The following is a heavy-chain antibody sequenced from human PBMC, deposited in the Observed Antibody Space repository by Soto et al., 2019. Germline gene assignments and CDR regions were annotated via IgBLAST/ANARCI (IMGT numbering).Heavy chain of an antibody. Sequence: QVQLVESGGGLVKPRGSLRLSCAASGFTFSDYDMDWIRQVPGRGLERVSCISASGSTINYADSVRGRFTISRDTANNTLNLQMNSLRVEDTAVYFCARAEKTCGDFDYWGQGTLDTVSS. CDR1: GFTFSDYD. D-gene: IGHD2-21*01. J-gene: IGHJ4*02. V-gene: IGHV3-11*01. CDR2: ISASGSTI. CDR3: ARAEKTCGDFDY.